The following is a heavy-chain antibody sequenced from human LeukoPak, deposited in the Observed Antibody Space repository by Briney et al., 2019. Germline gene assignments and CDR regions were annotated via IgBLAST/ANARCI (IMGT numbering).Heavy chain of an antibody. V-gene: IGHV4-59*01. J-gene: IGHJ6*03. CDR3: ARSTGDYMDV. D-gene: IGHD5/OR15-5a*01. CDR2: MYYSGST. Sequence: PSETLFLTCTVSGGSMNSYYWSWIRQPPGKGLELIGYMYYSGSTNYVYNPSLKSRITISVDTSKNQFSLKLSSVTAADTAVYYCARSTGDYMDVWGNGTTVTVSS. CDR1: GGSMNSYY.